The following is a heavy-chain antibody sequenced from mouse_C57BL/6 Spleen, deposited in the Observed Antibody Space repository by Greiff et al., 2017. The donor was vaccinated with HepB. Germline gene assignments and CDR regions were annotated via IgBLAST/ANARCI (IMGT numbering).Heavy chain of an antibody. J-gene: IGHJ4*01. Sequence: DVKLQESGGGLVQPGGSLKLSCAASGFTFSDYGMAWVRQAPRKGPEWVAFISNLAYSIYYADTVTGRFTISRENAKNTLYLEMSSLRSEDTAMYYCARNWDDYAMDYWGQGTSVTVSS. CDR3: ARNWDDYAMDY. D-gene: IGHD4-1*01. CDR2: ISNLAYSI. CDR1: GFTFSDYG. V-gene: IGHV5-15*01.